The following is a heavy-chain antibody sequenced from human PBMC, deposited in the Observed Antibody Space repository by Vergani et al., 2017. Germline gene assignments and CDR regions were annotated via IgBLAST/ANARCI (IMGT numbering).Heavy chain of an antibody. CDR3: AKDNWNYVGRVGAFDY. CDR2: IKQDGSEK. Sequence: EVQLVESGGGLVQPGGSLRLSCAASGFTFSSYWMSWVRQAPGKGLEWVANIKQDGSEKYYVDSVKGRFTISRDNAKNSLYLQMNSMRAEDTALYYCAKDNWNYVGRVGAFDYWGQGTLVTVSS. D-gene: IGHD1-7*01. CDR1: GFTFSSYW. V-gene: IGHV3-7*03. J-gene: IGHJ4*02.